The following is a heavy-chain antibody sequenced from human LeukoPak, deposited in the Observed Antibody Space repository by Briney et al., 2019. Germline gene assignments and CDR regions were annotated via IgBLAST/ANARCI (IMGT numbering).Heavy chain of an antibody. J-gene: IGHJ3*01. V-gene: IGHV1-18*01. CDR2: ISGHNGNT. D-gene: IGHD1-1*01. CDR1: DYTFSNYG. CDR3: ARASGEGRMAGPTLRGAFAV. Sequence: ASVKVSCKTSDYTFSNYGITWVRQAPGQGLEWMGWISGHNGNTNYAQRFQGRVTMTTDTSTSTAYMELRSLESDDAAMYYCARASGEGRMAGPTLRGAFAVWGQGTMVGVSS.